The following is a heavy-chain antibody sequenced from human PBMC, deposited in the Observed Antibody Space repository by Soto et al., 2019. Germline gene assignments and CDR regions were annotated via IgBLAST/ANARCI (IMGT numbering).Heavy chain of an antibody. Sequence: EVQLVESGGGLVQPGGSLRLSCAASGFTFSTYWMHWVRQVPGKGLVWVSRVNPDGTTTNYADSVKGRFTISRDNAKNTLHLQMNSLRVDDTAVYFCARDLAGVDDSWGQGTLVTVSS. CDR3: ARDLAGVDDS. CDR1: GFTFSTYW. CDR2: VNPDGTTT. J-gene: IGHJ4*02. V-gene: IGHV3-74*01. D-gene: IGHD7-27*01.